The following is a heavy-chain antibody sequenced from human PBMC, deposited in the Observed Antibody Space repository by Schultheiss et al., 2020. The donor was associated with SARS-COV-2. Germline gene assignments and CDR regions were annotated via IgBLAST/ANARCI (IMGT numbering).Heavy chain of an antibody. CDR3: AKARGSSWPYGMDV. CDR2: ISYDGSNK. Sequence: GESLKISCAASGFTFSSYGMHWVRQAPGKGLEWVAVISYDGSNKYYADSVKGRFTISRDNSKNTLYLQMNSLRAEDTAVYYCAKARGSSWPYGMDVWGQGTTVTVSS. V-gene: IGHV3-30*18. CDR1: GFTFSSYG. J-gene: IGHJ6*02. D-gene: IGHD6-13*01.